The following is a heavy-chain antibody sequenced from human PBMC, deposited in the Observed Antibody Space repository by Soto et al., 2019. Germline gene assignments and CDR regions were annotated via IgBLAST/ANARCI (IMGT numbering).Heavy chain of an antibody. J-gene: IGHJ4*02. Sequence: GGSLRLSCVASGFAFSNYGMNWVRQAPGKGLEWVSYFSSDGRTTFYADFAMGRFTISRDNAKNSLYLQMNSLRDEDTAMYHCVSNVQFEFDFWGQGTLVTVSS. V-gene: IGHV3-48*02. D-gene: IGHD2-8*01. CDR3: VSNVQFEFDF. CDR1: GFAFSNYG. CDR2: FSSDGRTT.